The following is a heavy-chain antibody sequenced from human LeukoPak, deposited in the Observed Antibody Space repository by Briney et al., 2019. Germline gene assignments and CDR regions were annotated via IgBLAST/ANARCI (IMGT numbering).Heavy chain of an antibody. Sequence: GGSLRLSCVVSGVTSRFTFISRWIHWVRQAQGKGLEWVSVSKNDGSSTNYADSVKGRFTVSRDNAQNTVYLQMNSLRVEDTAIYYCHPLAYATNWGQGTLVTVSS. CDR2: SKNDGSST. CDR3: HPLAYATN. J-gene: IGHJ4*02. V-gene: IGHV3-74*01. CDR1: GVTSRFTFISRW. D-gene: IGHD2-2*01.